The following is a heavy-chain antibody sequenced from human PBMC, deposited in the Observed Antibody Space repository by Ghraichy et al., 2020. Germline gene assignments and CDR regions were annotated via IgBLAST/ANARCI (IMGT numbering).Heavy chain of an antibody. CDR3: ASQGGSVRYYYYYGMDV. V-gene: IGHV3-53*01. D-gene: IGHD3-10*01. CDR1: GFNVSSNY. CDR2: LYSGGST. J-gene: IGHJ6*02. Sequence: GGSLRLSCAASGFNVSSNYMSWVRQAQGKGLEWVSVLYSGGSTYYADSVKGRFTISRDNSKNTLYLHMNSLRAADTAVYYCASQGGSVRYYYYYGMDVWGQGTTVTVSS.